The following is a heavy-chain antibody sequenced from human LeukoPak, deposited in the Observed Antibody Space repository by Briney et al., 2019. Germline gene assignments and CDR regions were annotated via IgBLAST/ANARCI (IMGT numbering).Heavy chain of an antibody. V-gene: IGHV4-34*01. Sequence: KTSETLSLTCAVYGGSFSGYYWSWIRQPPGKGLEWIGEINHSGSTNYNPSLKSRVTISVDTSKNQFSLRLSSVTAADTAVYYCARGFGVVTFWFDPWGRGTLVTVSS. CDR1: GGSFSGYY. CDR3: ARGFGVVTFWFDP. J-gene: IGHJ5*02. CDR2: INHSGST. D-gene: IGHD3-3*01.